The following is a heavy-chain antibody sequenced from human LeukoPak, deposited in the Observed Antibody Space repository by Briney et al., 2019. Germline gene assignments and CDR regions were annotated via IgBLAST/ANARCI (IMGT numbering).Heavy chain of an antibody. D-gene: IGHD5-18*01. CDR1: GFTFSSYW. Sequence: GGSLRLSCAAPGFTFSSYWMHWVRQAPGKGLVWVSRINSDGSSTSYADSVKGRFTISRDNAKNTLYLQMNSLRDEDTAVYYCARDPPGYSFDYWGQGTLVTVSS. V-gene: IGHV3-74*01. CDR2: INSDGSST. J-gene: IGHJ4*02. CDR3: ARDPPGYSFDY.